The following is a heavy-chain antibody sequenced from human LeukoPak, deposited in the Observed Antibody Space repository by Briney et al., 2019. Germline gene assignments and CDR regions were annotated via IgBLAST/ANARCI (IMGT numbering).Heavy chain of an antibody. CDR2: ISYSGST. J-gene: IGHJ4*02. CDR3: ARHVRRTSHRYFDY. Sequence: SETLSLTCTVSGGSISNYYWSWIPQAPGKGLEWIGYISYSGSTNYNPSLKSRVTISLDTSKNQYSLKLSSVTAADTAVYYCARHVRRTSHRYFDYWGQGTPVTVSS. CDR1: GGSISNYY. V-gene: IGHV4-59*08.